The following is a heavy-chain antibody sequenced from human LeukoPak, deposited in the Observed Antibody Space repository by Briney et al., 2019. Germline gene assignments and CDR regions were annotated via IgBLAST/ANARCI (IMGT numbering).Heavy chain of an antibody. Sequence: GGSLRLSCGASGSTFSSYAMSWVRQAPGKGLEWVSGISGSGGSTYYADSVKGRFTISRDNSKNTLHLQMNSLRAEDTAVYYCAKVAYSRSWPNWVDHWGQGTLVTVSS. CDR3: AKVAYSRSWPNWVDH. CDR2: ISGSGGST. CDR1: GSTFSSYA. V-gene: IGHV3-23*01. D-gene: IGHD6-13*01. J-gene: IGHJ5*02.